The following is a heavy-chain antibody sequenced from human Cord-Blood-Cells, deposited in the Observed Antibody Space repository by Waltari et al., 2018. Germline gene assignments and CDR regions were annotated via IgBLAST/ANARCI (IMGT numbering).Heavy chain of an antibody. CDR2: ISAYHGNT. CDR1: GYTFTSYG. J-gene: IGHJ4*02. Sequence: QDQLVQSGAEVKKPGASVKVACKASGYTFTSYGISWVRQAPRQGLEWMGWISAYHGNTNYAQTLQGRVTMTTDTATSTAYMELRSLRSDDTAVYYCARGQNTPPLIIAAAGTVEYFDYWGQGTLVTVSS. D-gene: IGHD6-13*01. CDR3: ARGQNTPPLIIAAAGTVEYFDY. V-gene: IGHV1-18*01.